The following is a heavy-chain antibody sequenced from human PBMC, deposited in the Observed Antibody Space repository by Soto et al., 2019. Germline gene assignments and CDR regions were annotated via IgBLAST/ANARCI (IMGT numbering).Heavy chain of an antibody. Sequence: PGGSLRLSCAASGFTVSSNYMSWVRQAPGKGLEWVSGIYGGGSTYNADSVKGRFTISRDNSKNTLYLQLNSLRAEDTAVYYCARDKSDLRFLEWSYYFDYWGQGT. CDR3: ARDKSDLRFLEWSYYFDY. J-gene: IGHJ4*02. CDR1: GFTVSSNY. CDR2: IYGGGST. V-gene: IGHV3-66*01. D-gene: IGHD3-3*01.